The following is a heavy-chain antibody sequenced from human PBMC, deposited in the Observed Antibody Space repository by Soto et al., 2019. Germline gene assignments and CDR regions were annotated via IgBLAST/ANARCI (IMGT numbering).Heavy chain of an antibody. CDR3: ARAVGATGSLYYFDY. CDR1: GDSISTGGYC. V-gene: IGHV4-30-2*01. D-gene: IGHD1-26*01. J-gene: IGHJ4*02. Sequence: SETLSLTCEVSGDSISTGGYCWSWIRPPPGKGLEWIGYIFDNGAAFYHPSLMGRVTISVDTSKNQFSLKLSSVTAADTAVYYCARAVGATGSLYYFDYWGQGTLVTVSS. CDR2: IFDNGAA.